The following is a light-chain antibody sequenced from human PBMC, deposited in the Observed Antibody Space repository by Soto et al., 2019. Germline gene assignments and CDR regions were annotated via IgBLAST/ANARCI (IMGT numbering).Light chain of an antibody. CDR3: QQYQAPHPIT. CDR1: QSVGTY. CDR2: VAS. V-gene: IGKV3-20*01. J-gene: IGKJ5*01. Sequence: EIVLTQSPGTLSMSPGQRATVSCRASQSVGTYLAWYQQKPGQPPRLLISVASSRATGIPDRFSGSGSGTELTLTIGRVEPEEFAVYYCQQYQAPHPITSGKGTRLDIK.